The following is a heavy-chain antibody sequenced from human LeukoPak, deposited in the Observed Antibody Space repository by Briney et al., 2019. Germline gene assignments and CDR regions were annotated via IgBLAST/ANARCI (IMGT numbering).Heavy chain of an antibody. CDR3: ARMDIMTGGVSWFDP. V-gene: IGHV1-8*01. CDR1: RYTFTSYD. D-gene: IGHD3-9*01. J-gene: IGHJ5*02. Sequence: ASVKVSCKASRYTFTSYDINWVRQATGQGLEWMGWMNPNSGYTGYAQTFQGRVTMTRDTSISTAYMELSSLRSEDTAVYYCARMDIMTGGVSWFDPWGQGTLVTVCS. CDR2: MNPNSGYT.